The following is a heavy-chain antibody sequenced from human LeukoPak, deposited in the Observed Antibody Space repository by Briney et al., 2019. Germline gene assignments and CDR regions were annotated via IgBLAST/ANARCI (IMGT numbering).Heavy chain of an antibody. D-gene: IGHD3-9*01. J-gene: IGHJ4*02. CDR3: AKDFDWLFYFDY. CDR2: ISYDGSNK. Sequence: PGRSLRLSCAASGFTFSSYAMHWVRQAPGKGLEWVAVISYDGSNKYYADSVKGRFTISRDNSKNTLYLQMNSLRAEDTAVYYCAKDFDWLFYFDYWGQGTLVTVSS. V-gene: IGHV3-30*04. CDR1: GFTFSSYA.